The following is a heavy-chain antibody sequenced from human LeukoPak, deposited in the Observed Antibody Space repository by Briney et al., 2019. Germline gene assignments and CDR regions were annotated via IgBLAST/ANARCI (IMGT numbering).Heavy chain of an antibody. D-gene: IGHD2-15*01. Sequence: PGGSLRLSCAASGFTFSSYAMSWVRQAPGKGREGVLAISGSGGSTYYADSVKGRFTISRDNTKNKLYLQMNSLRAEDTAVYYCAKDRSLDYWGQGTLVTVSS. CDR3: AKDRSLDY. J-gene: IGHJ4*02. V-gene: IGHV3-23*01. CDR2: ISGSGGST. CDR1: GFTFSSYA.